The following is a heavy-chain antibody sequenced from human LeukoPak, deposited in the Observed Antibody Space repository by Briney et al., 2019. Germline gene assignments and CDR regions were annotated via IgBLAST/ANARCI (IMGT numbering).Heavy chain of an antibody. D-gene: IGHD1-26*01. CDR3: ARDGVGARYYFDY. J-gene: IGHJ4*02. Sequence: PGGSLRLSCAASGFTFSDYNMRWIRQAPGKGLEWVSSISRSGSTKYYADSVKGRFTISRDNAKNSLYLQMNSLRAEDTAVYYCARDGVGARYYFDYWGQGTLVTVSS. CDR2: ISRSGSTK. V-gene: IGHV3-11*04. CDR1: GFTFSDYN.